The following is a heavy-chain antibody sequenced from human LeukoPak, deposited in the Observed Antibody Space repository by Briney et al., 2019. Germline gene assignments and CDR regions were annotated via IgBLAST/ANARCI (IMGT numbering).Heavy chain of an antibody. CDR3: AKDRGYSGYDAPFDY. Sequence: GGSLRLSCSASGFTFSGYWMAWVRQAPGKGLEWVANIKQDGGVRQYVDSVKGRFTISRDNAKNSLYLQMNSLRAEDTAVYYCAKDRGYSGYDAPFDYWGQGTLVTVSS. CDR2: IKQDGGVR. CDR1: GFTFSGYW. J-gene: IGHJ4*02. D-gene: IGHD5-12*01. V-gene: IGHV3-7*03.